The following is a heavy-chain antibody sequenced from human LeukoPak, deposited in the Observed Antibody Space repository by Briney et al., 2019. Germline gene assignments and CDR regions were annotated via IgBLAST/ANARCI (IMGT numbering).Heavy chain of an antibody. Sequence: GGSLRLSCAASGFTFSSYGMHWVRQAPGKGLEWVAVISYDGSNKYYADSVKGRFTISRDNSKNTLYLQMNSLRAEDTCVYYCAKGSDYPDNWGQGTLVTVSS. V-gene: IGHV3-30*18. CDR1: GFTFSSYG. J-gene: IGHJ4*02. CDR2: ISYDGSNK. CDR3: AKGSDYPDN.